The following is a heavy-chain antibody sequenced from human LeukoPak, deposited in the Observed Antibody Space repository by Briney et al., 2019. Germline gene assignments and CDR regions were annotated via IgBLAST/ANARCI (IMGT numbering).Heavy chain of an antibody. D-gene: IGHD3-10*01. CDR1: VGTFSSYA. V-gene: IGHV1-69*06. CDR3: ARTPSTMVRGSRFSYYGIDV. J-gene: IGHJ6*04. CDR2: IIPIFGSA. Sequence: GASVKVSCKASVGTFSSYAISWVRQAPGQGLEWMGGIIPIFGSAKYAQKSQGRVTSTADKSTSTAYMELSSLRSEDTAVYYCARTPSTMVRGSRFSYYGIDVWGKGNTVTVSS.